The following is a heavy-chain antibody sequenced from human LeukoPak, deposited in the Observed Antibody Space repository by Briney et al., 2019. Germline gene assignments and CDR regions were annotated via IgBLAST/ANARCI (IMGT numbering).Heavy chain of an antibody. J-gene: IGHJ4*02. V-gene: IGHV4-59*01. D-gene: IGHD3-16*01. CDR2: AYYNGNT. CDR3: ARHYGNFFYFDY. Sequence: PGGSLRLSCAASGFTFSSYAMSWIRQPPGKGLEWIGYAYYNGNTNYHPPLKRRVTISVDTSKNQFSLELTSVTAADTAIYYCARHYGNFFYFDYWGQGALVTVSS. CDR1: GFTFSSYA.